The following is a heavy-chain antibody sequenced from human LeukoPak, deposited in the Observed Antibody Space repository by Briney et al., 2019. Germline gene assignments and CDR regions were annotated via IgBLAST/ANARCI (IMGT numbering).Heavy chain of an antibody. V-gene: IGHV1-2*02. J-gene: IGHJ5*02. CDR3: ARGGVNNWFDP. CDR1: GYTFSGYY. CDR2: INPNSGSGGT. Sequence: ASVKVSCKTSGYTFSGYYMHWVRQAPGQGLEWLGCINPNSGSGGTNYAQKFQGRVTMTRDTSITTAYMELSRLRSDDTAAYYCARGGVNNWFDPWGQGTLVTVSS. D-gene: IGHD1-26*01.